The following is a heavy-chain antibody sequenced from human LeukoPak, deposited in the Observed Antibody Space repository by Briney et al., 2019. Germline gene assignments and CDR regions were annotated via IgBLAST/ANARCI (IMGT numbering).Heavy chain of an antibody. V-gene: IGHV3-23*01. CDR2: ISGSGGST. J-gene: IGHJ4*02. CDR3: AKPPVNAVTTLTYFDY. D-gene: IGHD4-17*01. Sequence: GGSLRLSCAASGFTFSSYAMSWVRQAPGKGLEWVSAISGSGGSTYYADSVKGRFTISRDNSKNTLYLQMNSLRAEDTAVYYCAKPPVNAVTTLTYFDYWGQGTLVTVSS. CDR1: GFTFSSYA.